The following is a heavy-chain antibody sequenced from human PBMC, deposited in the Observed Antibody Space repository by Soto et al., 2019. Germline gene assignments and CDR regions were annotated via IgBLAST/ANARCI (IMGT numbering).Heavy chain of an antibody. Sequence: PGESLKISCKGSGYSFTSYWIGWVRQMPGKGLEWMGIIYPGDSDTRYSPSFQGQVTISADKSISTAYLQWSSLKASDTAMYYCARLRGIAAAGSEGMDVWGQGTTVTAP. CDR2: IYPGDSDT. V-gene: IGHV5-51*01. D-gene: IGHD6-13*01. CDR1: GYSFTSYW. J-gene: IGHJ6*02. CDR3: ARLRGIAAAGSEGMDV.